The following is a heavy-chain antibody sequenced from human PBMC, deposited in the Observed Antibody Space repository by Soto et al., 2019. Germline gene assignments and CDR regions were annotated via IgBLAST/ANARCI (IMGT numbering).Heavy chain of an antibody. D-gene: IGHD3-9*01. J-gene: IGHJ6*02. V-gene: IGHV3-9*01. CDR3: AKDMLSPHFDPCGMDV. Sequence: LRISCAASGCTFDYYAMHWVRQAPGKGLEWVSGISWNSGSIGYADSVKGRFTISRDNAKNSLYLQMNSLRAEDTALYYCAKDMLSPHFDPCGMDVWGQGTTVTVSS. CDR1: GCTFDYYA. CDR2: ISWNSGSI.